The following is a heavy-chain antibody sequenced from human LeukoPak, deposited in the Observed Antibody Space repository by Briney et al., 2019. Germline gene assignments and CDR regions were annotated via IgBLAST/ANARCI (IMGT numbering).Heavy chain of an antibody. CDR2: IYYSGST. CDR3: ARHPFRGFSYFDY. J-gene: IGHJ4*02. D-gene: IGHD3-10*01. V-gene: IGHV4-39*01. Sequence: SETLSLTCTVSGGSISSSSYYWGWIRQPPGKGLEWIGSIYYSGSTYYNPSLKSRVTISVDTSKDQFSLKLSSVTPADTAVYYCARHPFRGFSYFDYWGQGTLVTVSS. CDR1: GGSISSSSYY.